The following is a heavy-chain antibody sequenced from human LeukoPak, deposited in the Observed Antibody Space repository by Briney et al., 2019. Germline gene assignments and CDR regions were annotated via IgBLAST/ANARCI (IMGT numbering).Heavy chain of an antibody. CDR1: GYTFTSNY. D-gene: IGHD6-13*01. V-gene: IGHV1-2*02. CDR3: ARDRGYSSSPFDY. Sequence: GASVKVSCKASGYTFTSNYMHWVRQAPGQGLEWMGWINPTSGVTNYAQKFQGRVTMTRDTSISTAYMELSRLRSDDTALYYCARDRGYSSSPFDYWGQGTLVTVSS. J-gene: IGHJ4*02. CDR2: INPTSGVT.